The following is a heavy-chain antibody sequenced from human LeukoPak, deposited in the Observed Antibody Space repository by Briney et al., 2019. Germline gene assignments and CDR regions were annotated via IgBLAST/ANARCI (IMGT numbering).Heavy chain of an antibody. CDR2: ISSSSSYI. CDR1: GFTFSSHS. Sequence: GGSLRLSCAASGFTFSSHSMNWVRQAPGKGLGWVSSISSSSSYIYYADSVKGRFTISRDNAKNSLYLQMNSLRAEDTAVYYCARDRSIVGATTDYWGQGTLVTVSS. D-gene: IGHD1-26*01. J-gene: IGHJ4*02. V-gene: IGHV3-21*01. CDR3: ARDRSIVGATTDY.